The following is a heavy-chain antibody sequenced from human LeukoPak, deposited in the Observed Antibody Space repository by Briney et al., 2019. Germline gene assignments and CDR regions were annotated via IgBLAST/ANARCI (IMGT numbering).Heavy chain of an antibody. J-gene: IGHJ4*02. CDR3: ARDYGGSSKIDY. V-gene: IGHV3-23*01. D-gene: IGHD2-15*01. Sequence: GGSLRLSCAASGFTFSSYAMSWVRQAPGKGLEWVSAISGSGGSTYYADSVKGRFTISRDNSKNTLYLQMNSLRAEDTAVYYCARDYGGSSKIDYWGQGTLVTVSS. CDR2: ISGSGGST. CDR1: GFTFSSYA.